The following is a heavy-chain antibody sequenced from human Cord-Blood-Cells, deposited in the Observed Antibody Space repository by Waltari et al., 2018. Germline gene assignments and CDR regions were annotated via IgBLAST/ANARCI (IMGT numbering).Heavy chain of an antibody. Sequence: EVKLVVSGGGLVQPGGPLRLSCGATGFTFGGLWMSRVRQDPGKWLEWVANIKQDGSEKYYVDSVKGRFTISRDNAKNSLYLQMNSLRAEDTAVYYCARDDNWNYDYWGQGTLVTVSS. CDR2: IKQDGSEK. CDR3: ARDDNWNYDY. J-gene: IGHJ4*02. D-gene: IGHD1-20*01. V-gene: IGHV3-7*01. CDR1: GFTFGGLW.